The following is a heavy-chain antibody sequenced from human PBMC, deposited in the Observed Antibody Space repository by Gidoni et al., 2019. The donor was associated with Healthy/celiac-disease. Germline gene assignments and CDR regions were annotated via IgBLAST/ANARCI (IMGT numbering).Heavy chain of an antibody. D-gene: IGHD3-22*01. CDR1: GDTLTELS. Sequence: QVQLVQSGVEVKKPGASGKVSCKVSGDTLTELSMHWVRQAPGKGLEWMGGVDPEDGETIYAQKFQCRVTMTEDTSTDTAYMELSSLRSEDTAVYYCLHSSGYYEFDYWGQGTLVTVSS. CDR3: LHSSGYYEFDY. V-gene: IGHV1-24*01. J-gene: IGHJ4*02. CDR2: VDPEDGET.